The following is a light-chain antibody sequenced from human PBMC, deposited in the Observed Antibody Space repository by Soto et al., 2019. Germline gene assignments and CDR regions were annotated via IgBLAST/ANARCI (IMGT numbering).Light chain of an antibody. CDR1: SSDVGGYNY. Sequence: QSALTQPPSASGSPGQSVTISCTGTSSDVGGYNYVSWYQQHAGKAPKLMIYEVTKRPSGVPARFSGSKSGNTASLTVSGLQAEDEADYYCSSFAGSNNPYVFGTGTKVTVL. V-gene: IGLV2-8*01. J-gene: IGLJ1*01. CDR2: EVT. CDR3: SSFAGSNNPYV.